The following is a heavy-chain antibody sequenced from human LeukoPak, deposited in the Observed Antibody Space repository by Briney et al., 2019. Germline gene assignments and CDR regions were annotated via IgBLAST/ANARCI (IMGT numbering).Heavy chain of an antibody. CDR2: INSDGSSI. V-gene: IGHV3-74*03. J-gene: IGHJ4*02. CDR3: AREGRVSGYDFDC. Sequence: GGSLRLSCAASGFTVSSYWMHWVRQAPGKGLVWVSRINSDGSSITYADSVKGRCTISRDNAKNTLYLQMNSLRVEDTAVYYCAREGRVSGYDFDCWGQGTLVTVSS. D-gene: IGHD5-12*01. CDR1: GFTVSSYW.